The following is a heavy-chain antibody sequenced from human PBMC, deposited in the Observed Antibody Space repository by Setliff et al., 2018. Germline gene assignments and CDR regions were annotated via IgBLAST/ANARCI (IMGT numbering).Heavy chain of an antibody. J-gene: IGHJ2*01. Sequence: SETLSLTCAASGGTFSYYYWTWIRQPPGKGLEWVGEINHTGTTKYNPSLQSRVTISIDTSKDQFSLKLISMTAADTAVYYCARNPDFLQYSFDLWGRGTLVTVSS. V-gene: IGHV4-34*01. D-gene: IGHD5-12*01. CDR1: GGTFSYYY. CDR3: ARNPDFLQYSFDL. CDR2: INHTGTT.